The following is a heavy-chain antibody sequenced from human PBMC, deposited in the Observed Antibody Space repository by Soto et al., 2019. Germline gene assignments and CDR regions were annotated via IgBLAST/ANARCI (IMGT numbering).Heavy chain of an antibody. CDR1: GFTFTYVW. J-gene: IGHJ3*02. D-gene: IGHD2-2*01. CDR2: IKRKSDGETT. V-gene: IGHV3-15*01. CDR3: AAERYCTSNTCPGAFDI. Sequence: EVQLVESGGDSVKPGGSLRLSCAASGFTFTYVWMTWVRQAPGKGLEWVGRIKRKSDGETTDYAAPVKGRFTISRDDSNNTLYLEMNSLKTADTAVYYCAAERYCTSNTCPGAFDIWVQGTMVRVSA.